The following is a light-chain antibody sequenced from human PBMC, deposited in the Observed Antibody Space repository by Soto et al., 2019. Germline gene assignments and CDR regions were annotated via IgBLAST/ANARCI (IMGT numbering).Light chain of an antibody. V-gene: IGLV2-14*01. CDR2: EVS. CDR1: STDIGMYNY. Sequence: QSALTQPASVSGSPGQSITFSCTGTSTDIGMYNYVSWYQQHPGKAPKLMIYEVSYRPSGVSSRFSGSKSGNTASLTISGLQPEDEADYYCSSYSSRSTLVFGGGTKVTVL. CDR3: SSYSSRSTLV. J-gene: IGLJ3*02.